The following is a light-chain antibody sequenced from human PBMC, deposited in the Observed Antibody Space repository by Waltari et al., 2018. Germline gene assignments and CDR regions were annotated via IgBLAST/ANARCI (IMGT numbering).Light chain of an antibody. CDR3: QQYGRSPLT. J-gene: IGKJ4*01. Sequence: IVLTQSLGTLSLSPGDRATLPCRASQSVSRNFLAWYQQKPGQAPRLLIYGASSRATAIPDKFSGSGSGTDFTLTINRLEPEDFAVYYCQQYGRSPLTFGGGTKVEIK. CDR1: QSVSRNF. CDR2: GAS. V-gene: IGKV3-20*01.